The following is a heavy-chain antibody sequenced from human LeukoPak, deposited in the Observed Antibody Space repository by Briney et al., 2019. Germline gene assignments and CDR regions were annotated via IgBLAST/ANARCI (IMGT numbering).Heavy chain of an antibody. CDR3: AKCIVGATAPFDY. Sequence: GGSLRLSCAASGFTFSSYAMSWVRQASGKGLEWVSAISGSAGSTYYADSVKGRFTISRDNSKNTLYLQMNSLRAEDTAVYYCAKCIVGATAPFDYWGQGTLVTVSS. J-gene: IGHJ4*02. D-gene: IGHD1-26*01. CDR2: ISGSAGST. V-gene: IGHV3-23*01. CDR1: GFTFSSYA.